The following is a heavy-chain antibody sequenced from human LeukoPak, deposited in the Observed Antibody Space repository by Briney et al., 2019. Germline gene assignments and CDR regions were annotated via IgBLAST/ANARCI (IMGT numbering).Heavy chain of an antibody. CDR3: ASHCSSTSCYADYYYMDV. D-gene: IGHD2-2*01. CDR2: IIPMIGTP. CDR1: GGTLSSSG. V-gene: IGHV1-69*13. Sequence: GASVKVSCKASGGTLSSSGISWVRQAPGQGLEWMGGIIPMIGTPNYAQKFQGRVTITADESTSTAYMELSSLRSEDTAVYYCASHCSSTSCYADYYYMDVWGKGTTVTVSS. J-gene: IGHJ6*03.